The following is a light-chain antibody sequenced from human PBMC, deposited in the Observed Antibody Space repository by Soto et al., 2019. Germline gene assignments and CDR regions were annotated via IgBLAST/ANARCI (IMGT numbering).Light chain of an antibody. Sequence: EIVLTQSPATLSLSPGERATLSCRASQSVSSNLAWYQQKPGQAPRLLIYGASSRATGIPDRFSGSGSGTDFTLSISRLEPEDFAVYYCQQYSSPWTFGQGTKVDI. CDR3: QQYSSPWT. CDR2: GAS. V-gene: IGKV3-20*01. J-gene: IGKJ1*01. CDR1: QSVSSN.